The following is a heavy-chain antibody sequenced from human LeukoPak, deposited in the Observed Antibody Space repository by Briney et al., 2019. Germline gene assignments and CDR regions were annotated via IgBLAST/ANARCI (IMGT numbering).Heavy chain of an antibody. D-gene: IGHD6-13*01. CDR3: ARVFGSWYYFDS. J-gene: IGHJ4*02. Sequence: PSETLSLTCTASGGSIYSSSFYWGWIRQPPGKGLEWIGSIYFSGTTYYNPSLKSRVTMSVDTSKNQFSLNLSSVTAADTAMYYCARVFGSWYYFDSWGQGTLVTVSS. CDR1: GGSIYSSSFY. CDR2: IYFSGTT. V-gene: IGHV4-39*07.